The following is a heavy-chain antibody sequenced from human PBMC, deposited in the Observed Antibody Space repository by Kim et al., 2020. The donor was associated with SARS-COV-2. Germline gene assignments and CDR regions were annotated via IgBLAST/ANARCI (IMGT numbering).Heavy chain of an antibody. CDR2: IYYSGST. D-gene: IGHD6-13*01. J-gene: IGHJ4*02. CDR3: AREVLAAAGKGPDY. V-gene: IGHV4-39*07. CDR1: GGSISSSSYY. Sequence: SETLSLTCTVSGGSISSSSYYWGWIRQPPGKGLEWIGSIYYSGSTYYNPSLKSRVTISVDTSKNQFSLKLSSVTAADTAVYYCAREVLAAAGKGPDYWGQGTLVTVSS.